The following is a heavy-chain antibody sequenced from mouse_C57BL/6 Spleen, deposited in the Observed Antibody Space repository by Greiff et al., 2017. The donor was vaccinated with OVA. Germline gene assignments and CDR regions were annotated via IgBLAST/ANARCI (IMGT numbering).Heavy chain of an antibody. CDR3: ARVYYGSSYWYFDV. V-gene: IGHV1-64*01. CDR2: IHPNSGST. CDR1: GYTFNSYW. D-gene: IGHD1-1*01. J-gene: IGHJ1*03. Sequence: QVQLQQPGAELVKPGASVKLSCKASGYTFNSYWMHWVKQRPGQGLEWIGMIHPNSGSTNYNEKFKSKATLTVDKSSSTAYMQLSSLTSEDSAVYYCARVYYGSSYWYFDVWGTGTTVTVSS.